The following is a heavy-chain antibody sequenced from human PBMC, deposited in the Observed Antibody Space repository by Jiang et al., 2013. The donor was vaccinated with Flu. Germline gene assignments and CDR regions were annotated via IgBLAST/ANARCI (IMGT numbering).Heavy chain of an antibody. J-gene: IGHJ3*02. V-gene: IGHV4-34*01. D-gene: IGHD2-15*01. Sequence: LLKPSETLSLTCAVYGGSFSGYYWSWIRQPPGKGLEWIGEINHSGSTNYNPSLKSRVTISVDTSKNQFSLKLSSVTAADTAVYYCAREGGGGSSGAFDIWGQGTMVTVSS. CDR1: GGSFSGYY. CDR2: INHSGST. CDR3: AREGGGGSSGAFDI.